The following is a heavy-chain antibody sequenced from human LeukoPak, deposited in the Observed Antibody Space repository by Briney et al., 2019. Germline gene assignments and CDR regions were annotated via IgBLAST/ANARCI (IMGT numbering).Heavy chain of an antibody. CDR1: GFTFSSYA. J-gene: IGHJ6*02. V-gene: IGHV3-23*01. Sequence: PGGSLRLSCAASGFTFSSYAMSWVRQAPGKGLEWVSVISGSGGSTYYADSVKGRFTISRDNSKNTLYLQMNSLRAEDTAVYYCASPIAARQGYYYYGMDVWGQGTTVTVSS. D-gene: IGHD6-6*01. CDR3: ASPIAARQGYYYYGMDV. CDR2: ISGSGGST.